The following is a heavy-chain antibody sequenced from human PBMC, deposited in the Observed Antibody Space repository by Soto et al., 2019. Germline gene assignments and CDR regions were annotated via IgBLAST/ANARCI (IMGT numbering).Heavy chain of an antibody. J-gene: IGHJ6*02. V-gene: IGHV4-4*02. CDR2: IYHSGST. CDR1: GGSISSSNW. D-gene: IGHD3-9*01. Sequence: SETLSLTCAVSGGSISSSNWWSWVRQPPGKGMEWMGEIYHSGSTNKHPPPKSRATTSVDKSKNQFSMKLSSVTAADTAVYYCARLSPGPQLRYSDWLMTYGMDVWCQGTTVT. CDR3: ARLSPGPQLRYSDWLMTYGMDV.